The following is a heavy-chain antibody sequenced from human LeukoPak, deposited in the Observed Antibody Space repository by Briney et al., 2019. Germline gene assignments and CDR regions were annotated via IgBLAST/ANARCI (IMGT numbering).Heavy chain of an antibody. CDR3: ARVGITIFGVVIMGGAFDI. J-gene: IGHJ3*02. D-gene: IGHD3-3*01. CDR2: IYYSGST. CDR1: GGSISSSSSY. Sequence: SETLSLTCTVSGGSISSSSSYWAWIRQPPGTGLEWIGNIYYSGSTNYNPSLKSRVTISVDTSKNQFSLKLSSVTAADTAVYYCARVGITIFGVVIMGGAFDIWGQGTMVTVSS. V-gene: IGHV4-39*07.